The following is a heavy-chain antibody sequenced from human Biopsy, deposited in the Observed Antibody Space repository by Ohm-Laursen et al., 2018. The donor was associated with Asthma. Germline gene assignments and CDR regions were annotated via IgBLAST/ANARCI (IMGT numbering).Heavy chain of an antibody. Sequence: RSLRLSCTALGFSFSNFAIHWVRQAPGKGLEWVGFISKDASTQDYADSVKGRFTMARDNSKNTLDLQMNSLREEDTAVYYCVRDGTDDAFDIWGQGTVVSVSS. CDR2: ISKDASTQ. J-gene: IGHJ3*02. CDR3: VRDGTDDAFDI. V-gene: IGHV3-30*01. D-gene: IGHD1-1*01. CDR1: GFSFSNFA.